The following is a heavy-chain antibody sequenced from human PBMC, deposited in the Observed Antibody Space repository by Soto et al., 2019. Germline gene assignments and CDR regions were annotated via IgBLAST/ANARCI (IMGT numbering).Heavy chain of an antibody. Sequence: QVTLKESGPVLVKPTETLTLTCTVSGFSLSNARMGVSWIRQPPGKALEWLAHIFSNDEKSYSTSLKRRLTISMDTSKSQVVLTMTNMDPVDAATYYCARLHYDSSGYYRGPVDYWGQGALVTVSS. CDR1: GFSLSNARMG. CDR3: ARLHYDSSGYYRGPVDY. CDR2: IFSNDEK. D-gene: IGHD3-22*01. V-gene: IGHV2-26*01. J-gene: IGHJ4*02.